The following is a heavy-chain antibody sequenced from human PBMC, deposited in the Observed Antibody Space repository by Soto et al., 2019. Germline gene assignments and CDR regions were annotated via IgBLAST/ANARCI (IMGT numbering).Heavy chain of an antibody. CDR2: IYYSGST. CDR3: ARGALYISTIYYSSCCMDF. D-gene: IGHD3-9*01. Sequence: PEKLRLTCTVSGGSISSYYWSWIRQPPGKGLEWIGYIYYSGSTNYNPSLKSRVTISVDTSKNQFSLKLSSVTAADTAVYYCARGALYISTIYYSSCCMDFWCQGTSVTVSS. CDR1: GGSISSYY. J-gene: IGHJ6*02. V-gene: IGHV4-59*01.